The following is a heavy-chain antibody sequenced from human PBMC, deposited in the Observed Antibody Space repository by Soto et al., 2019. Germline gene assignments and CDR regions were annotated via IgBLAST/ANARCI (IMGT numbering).Heavy chain of an antibody. CDR1: GGSISSYY. D-gene: IGHD3-10*01. V-gene: IGHV4-59*08. CDR2: IYYSGST. CDR3: ARRYGSSFDY. J-gene: IGHJ4*02. Sequence: SESLSLTCTVSGGSISSYYGSWIRQPPGKGLEWIGYIYYSGSTNYNPSLKSRVTISVDTSKNQFSLKLSSVTAADTAVYYCARRYGSSFDYWGQGALVTVSS.